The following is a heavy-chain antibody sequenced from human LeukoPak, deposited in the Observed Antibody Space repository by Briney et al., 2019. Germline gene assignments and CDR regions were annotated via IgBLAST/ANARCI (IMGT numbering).Heavy chain of an antibody. CDR2: ISGSGATT. D-gene: IGHD6-25*01. CDR1: GFTFSTYA. Sequence: GGSLRLSCAASGFTFSTYAMGWVRQAPGKGLEWVAVISGSGATTYYADFAKGKFSISRDNSENTLHLQMYSLGAEDTAVYYCAKFFAPSGGASGWTWTIDNWGQGTLVIVSS. CDR3: AKFFAPSGGASGWTWTIDN. J-gene: IGHJ4*02. V-gene: IGHV3-23*01.